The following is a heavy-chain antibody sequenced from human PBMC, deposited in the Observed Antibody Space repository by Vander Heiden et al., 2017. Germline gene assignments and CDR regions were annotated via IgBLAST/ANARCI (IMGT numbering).Heavy chain of an antibody. CDR2: VNPSAGTA. J-gene: IGHJ3*02. CDR3: ARRMYDSSGYAFDI. V-gene: IGHV1-46*01. Sequence: QVHLVQSGAEVKKPGASVKVSCKASGYTFTTYYMHWVRQAPGQGLEWMGIVNPSAGTANYAQKFQGRVTMTRDTSTSTVYMELSSLRSEDTAMYYCARRMYDSSGYAFDIWGQGTMVTVSP. CDR1: GYTFTTYY. D-gene: IGHD3-22*01.